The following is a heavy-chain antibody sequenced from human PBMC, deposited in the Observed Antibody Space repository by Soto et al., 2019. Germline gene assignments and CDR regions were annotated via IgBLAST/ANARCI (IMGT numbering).Heavy chain of an antibody. CDR1: GGSISSSSYY. J-gene: IGHJ3*02. V-gene: IGHV4-39*01. Sequence: PSETLSLTCTVSGGSISSSSYYWGWIRQPPGKGLEWIGSIYYSGSTYYNPSLKSRVTISVDTSKNQFSLKLSSVTAADTAVYYCARHPGLGGYCSGGSCCRPGAFDIWGQGTMVTVSS. CDR3: ARHPGLGGYCSGGSCCRPGAFDI. CDR2: IYYSGST. D-gene: IGHD2-15*01.